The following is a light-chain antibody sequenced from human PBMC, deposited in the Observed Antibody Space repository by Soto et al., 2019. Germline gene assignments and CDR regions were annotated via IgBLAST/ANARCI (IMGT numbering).Light chain of an antibody. J-gene: IGKJ2*01. V-gene: IGKV1-9*01. CDR3: QQLNSYPVT. Sequence: IQLTQSPSSLSASVGDRVTITCRASQGISSYLAWYQQKPGKAPKLLIYAASTLQSGVPSRFSGSGSGTDFTLTSSKLQPEDFATYYCQQLNSYPVTFGQGTKLEIK. CDR1: QGISSY. CDR2: AAS.